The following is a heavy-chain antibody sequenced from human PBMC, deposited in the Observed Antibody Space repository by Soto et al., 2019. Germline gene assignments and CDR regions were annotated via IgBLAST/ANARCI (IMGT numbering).Heavy chain of an antibody. CDR1: GFTFSSFA. CDR2: ISASGSST. CDR3: AKSSSACWYFDL. J-gene: IGHJ2*01. D-gene: IGHD6-6*01. V-gene: IGHV3-23*01. Sequence: EVQLLESGGGLVLPGGSLRLSCAASGFTFSSFAMNWVRQAPGKGLEWVSGISASGSSTYYADSVKGRFTISRDSSKNTLFLKMNSLRADATAVYCGAKSSSACWYFDLWGRGTLVTVSS.